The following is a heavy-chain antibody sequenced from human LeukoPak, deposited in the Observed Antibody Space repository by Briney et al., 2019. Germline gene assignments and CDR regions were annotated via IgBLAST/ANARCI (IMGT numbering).Heavy chain of an antibody. D-gene: IGHD6-19*01. CDR2: ISYDGSNK. CDR3: ARETGGAYSSGWTIYYGMDV. CDR1: GFTFSSYA. J-gene: IGHJ6*02. V-gene: IGHV3-30-3*01. Sequence: GGSLRLSCAASGFTFSSYAMHWVRQAPGKGLEWVAVISYDGSNKYYADSVKGRFTISRDNSKNTLYLQMNSLRAEDTAVYYCARETGGAYSSGWTIYYGMDVWGQGTTVTVSS.